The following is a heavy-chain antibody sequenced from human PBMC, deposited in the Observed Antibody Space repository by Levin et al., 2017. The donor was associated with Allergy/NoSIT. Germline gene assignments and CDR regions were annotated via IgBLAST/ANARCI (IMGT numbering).Heavy chain of an antibody. V-gene: IGHV3-30*03. Sequence: QLGESLKISCAASGFTFSNYGIYWVRQAPGKGLEWVAVISYDGKNIHYADSVKGRFTVSRDNSRNTLYLQMNSLRVEDTAIYYCARVKGRDSGYDFLGEYWGQGTLVTVSS. CDR3: ARVKGRDSGYDFLGEY. D-gene: IGHD5-12*01. CDR1: GFTFSNYG. J-gene: IGHJ4*02. CDR2: ISYDGKNI.